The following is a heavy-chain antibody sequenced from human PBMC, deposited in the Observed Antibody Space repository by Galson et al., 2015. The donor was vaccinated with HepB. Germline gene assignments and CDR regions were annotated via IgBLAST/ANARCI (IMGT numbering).Heavy chain of an antibody. CDR1: GYIFTGYY. J-gene: IGHJ4*02. V-gene: IGHV1-2*02. D-gene: IGHD3-10*01. CDR2: INPNSGDT. Sequence: SVKVSCTASGYIFTGYYIHWVRQAPGQGLEWMGWINPNSGDTHYAQNFQGRVTMTTDTSITTASMDLNRLRSDDTAVYYCARDRGAWEIDYWGQGTLVTVSS. CDR3: ARDRGAWEIDY.